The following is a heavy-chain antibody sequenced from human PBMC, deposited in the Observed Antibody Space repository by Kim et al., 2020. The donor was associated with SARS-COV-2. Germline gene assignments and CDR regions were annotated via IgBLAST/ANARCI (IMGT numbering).Heavy chain of an antibody. V-gene: IGHV4-61*02. J-gene: IGHJ4*02. CDR3: ARGPRYPTVVAPDY. CDR1: GGSVSSDSFY. Sequence: SETLSLTCTVSGGSVSSDSFYWSWIRQPAGKGLEYIGRMYGSGITNYNPSLKSRVSISVDTSKNQFSLKLSSVTAADTAMYYCARGPRYPTVVAPDYWGQGTLVTVSS. CDR2: MYGSGIT. D-gene: IGHD2-15*01.